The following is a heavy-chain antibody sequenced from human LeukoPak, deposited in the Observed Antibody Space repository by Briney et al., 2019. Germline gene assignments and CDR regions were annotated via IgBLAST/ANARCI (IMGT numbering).Heavy chain of an antibody. J-gene: IGHJ3*02. Sequence: VGSLRLSCAVSGFIFSICVMCSVRQAPGKGLGWVSYIFYVRNNKYYEYSVKGHLTLSRDNEKNTLYLQIHSLRAEDTAIYYCAKGYYYDVLTGYRRDAFDIWGQGTMVTVSS. V-gene: IGHV3-30*02. D-gene: IGHD3-9*01. CDR3: AKGYYYDVLTGYRRDAFDI. CDR1: GFIFSICV. CDR2: IFYVRNNK.